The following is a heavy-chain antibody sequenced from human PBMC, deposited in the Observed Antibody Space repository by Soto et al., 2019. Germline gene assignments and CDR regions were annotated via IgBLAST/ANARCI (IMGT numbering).Heavy chain of an antibody. J-gene: IGHJ4*02. CDR1: GFTFSSYW. CDR2: INSDGSST. V-gene: IGHV3-74*01. Sequence: GGSLRLSCAASGFTFSSYWMHWVRQAPGKGLVWVSRINSDGSSTSYADSVKGRFTISRDNAENTLYLQMNSLRAEDTAVYYCVITSLVVAAATREDYWGQGTLVTVSS. CDR3: VITSLVVAAATREDY. D-gene: IGHD2-15*01.